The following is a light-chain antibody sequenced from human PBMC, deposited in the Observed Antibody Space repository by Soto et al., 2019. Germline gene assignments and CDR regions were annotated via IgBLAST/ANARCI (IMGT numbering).Light chain of an antibody. CDR1: KSDIGVYDF. J-gene: IGLJ1*01. V-gene: IGLV2-8*01. Sequence: QSVLTQPPSASATPGQRVTISCTGTKSDIGVYDFVSWYQHHPGKAPRLIIYEVVQRPSGVPDRFSGSKSGNTASLTVSGLQAADEADYFCKSYAGSNTYVFGSGTKLTVL. CDR3: KSYAGSNTYV. CDR2: EVV.